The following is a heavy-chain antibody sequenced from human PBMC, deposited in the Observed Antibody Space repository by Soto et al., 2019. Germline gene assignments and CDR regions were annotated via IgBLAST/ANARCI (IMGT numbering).Heavy chain of an antibody. CDR3: ARVKTYGYDY. J-gene: IGHJ4*02. CDR2: IYYSGST. V-gene: IGHV4-61*01. CDR1: GGSVSSDNYY. Sequence: SETLSLTCTVSGGSVSSDNYYWSWVRQPPGKGLEWIGYIYYSGSTNYNPSLKSRVTISGDTSRNQFSLKLSSVTAADTAMYYCARVKTYGYDYWGQGTLVTVSS. D-gene: IGHD5-18*01.